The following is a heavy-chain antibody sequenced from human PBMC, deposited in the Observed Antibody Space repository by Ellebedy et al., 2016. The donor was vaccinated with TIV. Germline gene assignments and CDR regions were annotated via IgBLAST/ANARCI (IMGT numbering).Heavy chain of an antibody. Sequence: GESLKISCAASGFTFSSYAMSWVRQAPGQGLEWVSGINANGVSIAYADSVKGRFTISRDNSKNTLDLQMNSLRAEDTAVYYCASSRYHYYVGNTIFVYWGQGTLVTVSS. V-gene: IGHV3-23*01. D-gene: IGHD3-10*01. CDR1: GFTFSSYA. J-gene: IGHJ4*02. CDR2: INANGVSI. CDR3: ASSRYHYYVGNTIFVY.